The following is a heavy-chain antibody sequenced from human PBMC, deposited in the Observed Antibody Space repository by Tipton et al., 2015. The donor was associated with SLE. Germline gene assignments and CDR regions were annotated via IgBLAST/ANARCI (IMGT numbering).Heavy chain of an antibody. D-gene: IGHD3-10*01. CDR3: ARDRRGWYFDL. CDR1: GGSISSGSYY. CDR2: IYTSGST. J-gene: IGHJ2*01. V-gene: IGHV4-61*02. Sequence: TLSLTCTVSGGSISSGSYYWSWIRQPAGKGLEWIGRIYTSGSTNYNPSLKSRVTISVDTSKNQFSLKLSSVIAADTAVYYCARDRRGWYFDLWGRGTLVTVSS.